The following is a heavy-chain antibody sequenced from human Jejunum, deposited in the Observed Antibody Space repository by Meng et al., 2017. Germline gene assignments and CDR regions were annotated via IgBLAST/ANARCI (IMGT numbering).Heavy chain of an antibody. Sequence: GESLKISCAASGFTFSGYEMNWVRQAPGKGLEWLAYISSSGSTKYADSVKGRFTISRDNAKNSLYLQMNSLRAEDTAVYYCARGGGSGIAAAGNDYWGQGTLVTVSS. CDR3: ARGGGSGIAAAGNDY. V-gene: IGHV3-48*03. CDR2: ISSSGSTK. CDR1: GFTFSGYE. J-gene: IGHJ4*01. D-gene: IGHD6-13*01.